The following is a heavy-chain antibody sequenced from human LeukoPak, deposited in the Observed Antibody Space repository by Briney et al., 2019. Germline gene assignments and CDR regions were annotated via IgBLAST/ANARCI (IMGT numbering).Heavy chain of an antibody. V-gene: IGHV3-74*01. Sequence: PGGSLRLSCAASGFTFSSYWMHWVRQAPGKGQVWVSRINSDGSSTSYADSVKGRFTISRDNAKNTLYLQMNSLRAEDTAVYYCASDWGSGLDYWGQGTLVTVSS. D-gene: IGHD7-27*01. CDR2: INSDGSST. CDR3: ASDWGSGLDY. J-gene: IGHJ4*02. CDR1: GFTFSSYW.